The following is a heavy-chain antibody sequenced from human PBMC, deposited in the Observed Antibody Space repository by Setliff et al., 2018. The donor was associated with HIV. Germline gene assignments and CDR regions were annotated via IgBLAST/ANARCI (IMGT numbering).Heavy chain of an antibody. Sequence: SETLSLTCAVYGGSFSEYYWSWIRQSPGKGLEWIGEINHSGSTHYNPPLKRRATISVDTSKNQFSLRLNSGTAADTAVYYCARGATLLPGYSDRWEYFYMDVWGKGTTVTVSS. J-gene: IGHJ6*03. CDR3: ARGATLLPGYSDRWEYFYMDV. CDR1: GGSFSEYY. CDR2: INHSGST. D-gene: IGHD5-12*01. V-gene: IGHV4-34*01.